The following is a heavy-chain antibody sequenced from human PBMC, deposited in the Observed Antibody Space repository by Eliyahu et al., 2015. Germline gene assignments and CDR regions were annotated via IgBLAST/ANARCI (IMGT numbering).Heavy chain of an antibody. CDR2: IYYSGST. CDR1: GGSISSSSYY. D-gene: IGHD2-2*02. Sequence: QLQLQESGPGLVKPSETLSLTCTVSGGSISSSSYYWGWIRQPPGKGLGWIGSIYYSGSTYYNPSLKSRVTISVDTSKNQFSLKLSSVTAADTAVYYCARIKGIVVVPAAIPWYFDYWGQGTLVTVSS. CDR3: ARIKGIVVVPAAIPWYFDY. V-gene: IGHV4-39*01. J-gene: IGHJ4*02.